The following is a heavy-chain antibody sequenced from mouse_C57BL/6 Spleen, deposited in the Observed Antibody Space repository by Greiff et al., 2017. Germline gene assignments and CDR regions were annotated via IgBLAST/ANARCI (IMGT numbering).Heavy chain of an antibody. CDR3: ARVRKVVATRYFDV. J-gene: IGHJ1*03. Sequence: VQLQQPGAELVKPGASVKLSCKASGYTFTSYWMHWVKQRPGQGLEWIGMIHPNSGSTNYNEKFKSKATLTVDKSSSTAYMQLSSLTSEDSAVYDCARVRKVVATRYFDVWGTGTTVTVSS. CDR1: GYTFTSYW. CDR2: IHPNSGST. D-gene: IGHD1-1*01. V-gene: IGHV1-64*01.